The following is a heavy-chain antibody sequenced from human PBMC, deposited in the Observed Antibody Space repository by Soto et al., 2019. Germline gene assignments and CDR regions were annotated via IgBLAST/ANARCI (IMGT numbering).Heavy chain of an antibody. Sequence: GGSLRLSCSASGFTFSNYWIHWVRQAPGKGLVWVSRINSDGSSTSYADSVKGRFTISRDNAKNTMYLQMNSLRAEDTAVYYCGRVRVYYDSSGDFKDYGMDVWVQGSTVTVS. J-gene: IGHJ6*02. V-gene: IGHV3-74*01. CDR2: INSDGSST. CDR1: GFTFSNYW. D-gene: IGHD3-22*01. CDR3: GRVRVYYDSSGDFKDYGMDV.